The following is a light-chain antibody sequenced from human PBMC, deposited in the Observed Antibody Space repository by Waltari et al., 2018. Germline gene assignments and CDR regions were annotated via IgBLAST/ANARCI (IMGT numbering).Light chain of an antibody. CDR2: ATS. CDR1: QTITS. V-gene: IGKV3-11*01. Sequence: IVLTQSPGTLSLSPGERATLSCRASQTITSLAWYQQKPGQAPRLLIYATSTRATGIPPRFTGSGSGTDFTLTINGLEPDDSAVYYCQQRSGWPLTFGGGTKVEIK. J-gene: IGKJ4*01. CDR3: QQRSGWPLT.